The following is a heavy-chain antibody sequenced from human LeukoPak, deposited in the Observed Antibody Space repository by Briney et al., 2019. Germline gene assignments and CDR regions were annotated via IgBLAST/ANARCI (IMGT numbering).Heavy chain of an antibody. CDR3: AKDADIAVAGTFEYFDY. J-gene: IGHJ4*02. V-gene: IGHV3-30-3*01. CDR2: ISYDGSNK. D-gene: IGHD6-19*01. Sequence: PGGSLRLSCAASGFTFSSYAMHWVRQAPGKGLEWVAVISYDGSNKYYADSVKGRFTISRDNSKNTLYLQMNSLRAEDTAVYYCAKDADIAVAGTFEYFDYWAREPWSPSPQ. CDR1: GFTFSSYA.